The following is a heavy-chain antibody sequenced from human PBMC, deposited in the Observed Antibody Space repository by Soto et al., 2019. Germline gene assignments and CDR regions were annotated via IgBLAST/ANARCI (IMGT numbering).Heavy chain of an antibody. CDR3: ARGTTYYYDSSGVAIDY. CDR2: IYYSGST. Sequence: KPSETLSLTCTVSGGSVSSGSYYWSWIRQPPGKGLEWIGYIYYSGSTNYNPPLKSRVTISVDTSKNQFSLKLSSVTAADTAVYYCARGTTYYYDSSGVAIDYWGQGTLVTVSS. V-gene: IGHV4-61*01. CDR1: GGSVSSGSYY. J-gene: IGHJ4*02. D-gene: IGHD3-22*01.